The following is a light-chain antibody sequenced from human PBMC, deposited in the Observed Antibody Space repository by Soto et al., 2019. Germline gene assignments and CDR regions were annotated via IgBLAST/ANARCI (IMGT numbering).Light chain of an antibody. CDR2: GST. Sequence: QSVLTQPPSVSGAPGQRVTISCTGSSSNIGAVYDVHWYQHLPGTAPTLLIYGSTNRPSGVPDRFSGSKSGSSASLAITGLRAEDEADYYCLSYDSSLSGFVFGSGTQLTVL. J-gene: IGLJ7*01. CDR3: LSYDSSLSGFV. CDR1: SSNIGAVYD. V-gene: IGLV1-40*01.